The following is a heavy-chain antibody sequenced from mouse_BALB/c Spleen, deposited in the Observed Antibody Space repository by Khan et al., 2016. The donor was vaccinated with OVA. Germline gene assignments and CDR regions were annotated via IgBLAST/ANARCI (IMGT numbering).Heavy chain of an antibody. D-gene: IGHD4-1*01. CDR2: ISSGGDYT. J-gene: IGHJ3*01. CDR1: GFTFSSYS. CDR3: ASHFTGSFAY. Sequence: EVELVESGGDLVKPGGSLKLSCAASGFTFSSYSMSWVRQTPDKRLEWVATISSGGDYTYYPDSVKGRFTISRDNAKNTLYLQMSILKSEDTAMYYCASHFTGSFAYWGQGTLVTVSA. V-gene: IGHV5-6*01.